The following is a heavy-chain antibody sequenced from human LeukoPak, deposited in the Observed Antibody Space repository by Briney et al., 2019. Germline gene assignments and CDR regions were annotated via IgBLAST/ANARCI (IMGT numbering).Heavy chain of an antibody. V-gene: IGHV3-30*04. J-gene: IGHJ3*02. Sequence: GGSLRLSCAASGFTFSTYAMRWVRQAPGKGLEWVAVISYDGSSKYYADSAKGRFTISRDNSKNTLYLQMNSLRAEDTAVYYCARARSSYGYGDAFDIWGQGTMVTVSS. CDR3: ARARSSYGYGDAFDI. CDR2: ISYDGSSK. D-gene: IGHD5-18*01. CDR1: GFTFSTYA.